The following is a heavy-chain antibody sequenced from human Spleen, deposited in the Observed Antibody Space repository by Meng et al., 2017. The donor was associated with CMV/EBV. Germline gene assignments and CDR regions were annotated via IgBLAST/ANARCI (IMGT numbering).Heavy chain of an antibody. CDR2: IYYSGRT. D-gene: IGHD2-2*02. J-gene: IGHJ4*02. CDR3: AREAGYCSSTSCYTGGLGFDY. V-gene: IGHV4-59*01. CDR1: SYY. Sequence: SYYLSWIRPPPGKGLEWIGYIYYSGRTTYNPSLKSRVTISVDTSKNQFSLKLSSVTAADTAVYYCAREAGYCSSTSCYTGGLGFDYWGQGTLVTVSS.